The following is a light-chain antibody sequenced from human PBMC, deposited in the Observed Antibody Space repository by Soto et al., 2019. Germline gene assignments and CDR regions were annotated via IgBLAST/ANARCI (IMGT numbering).Light chain of an antibody. V-gene: IGKV2-30*01. J-gene: IGKJ1*01. CDR3: IQGTRWLWT. CDR1: QSLVFSDGNTY. CDR2: KVS. Sequence: DVVLTQSPLSLPVALGQPASISCRSSQSLVFSDGNTYLNWFQQKPGQPPRRLIYKVSNRNSGVPDRFSGSGSGTDFTLKISRVEAEDVGVYYCIQGTRWLWTFGQGTKVEIK.